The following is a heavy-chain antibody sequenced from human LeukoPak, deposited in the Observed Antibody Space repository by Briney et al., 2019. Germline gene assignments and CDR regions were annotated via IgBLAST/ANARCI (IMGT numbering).Heavy chain of an antibody. CDR2: IYYSGST. J-gene: IGHJ4*02. Sequence: SETLSLTCTVSGGSISSYYWSWIRQPPGKGLEWIGYIYYSGSTNYNPSLKSRVTISVDASKNQFSLKLSSVTAADTAVYYCARDYYGSGALDYWGQGTLVTVSS. CDR3: ARDYYGSGALDY. V-gene: IGHV4-59*01. CDR1: GGSISSYY. D-gene: IGHD3-10*01.